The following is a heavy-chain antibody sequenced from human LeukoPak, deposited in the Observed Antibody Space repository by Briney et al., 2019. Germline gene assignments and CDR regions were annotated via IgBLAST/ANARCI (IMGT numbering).Heavy chain of an antibody. Sequence: SETLSLTCAVYGGSFSGYYWSWIRQPPGKGLEWIGEINHSGSTNYNPSLKSRVTTSVDTSKNQFSLKLSSVTAADTAVYYCASLRGYSRPGIWGQGTMVTVSS. J-gene: IGHJ3*02. CDR2: INHSGST. CDR1: GGSFSGYY. CDR3: ASLRGYSRPGI. V-gene: IGHV4-34*01. D-gene: IGHD5-12*01.